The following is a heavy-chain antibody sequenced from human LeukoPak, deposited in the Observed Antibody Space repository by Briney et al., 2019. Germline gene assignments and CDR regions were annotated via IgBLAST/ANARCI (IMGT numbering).Heavy chain of an antibody. V-gene: IGHV4-39*01. J-gene: IGHJ5*02. D-gene: IGHD3-22*01. CDR2: IYYSGST. CDR3: ARHLHDGSRPWSSGYSS. CDR1: GGSISSSSYY. Sequence: RPSETLSLTCTVSGGSISSSSYYWGWIRQPPGKELEWIGSIYYSGSTYYNPSLKSRVTISIDTSNNQFSLKLTSVTAADTAVYYCARHLHDGSRPWSSGYSSWGQGTLVTVSS.